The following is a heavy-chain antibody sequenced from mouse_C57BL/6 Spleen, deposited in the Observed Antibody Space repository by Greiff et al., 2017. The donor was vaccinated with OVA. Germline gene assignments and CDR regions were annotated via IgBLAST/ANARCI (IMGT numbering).Heavy chain of an antibody. CDR3: ARPGSSHWYFDV. D-gene: IGHD1-1*01. Sequence: EVKVVESGGDLVKPGGSLKLSCAASGFTFSSYGMSWVRQTPDKRLEWVATISSGGSYTYYPDSVKGRFTISRDNAKNTLYLQMSSLKSEDTAMYYCARPGSSHWYFDVWGTGTTVTVSS. V-gene: IGHV5-6*01. J-gene: IGHJ1*03. CDR2: ISSGGSYT. CDR1: GFTFSSYG.